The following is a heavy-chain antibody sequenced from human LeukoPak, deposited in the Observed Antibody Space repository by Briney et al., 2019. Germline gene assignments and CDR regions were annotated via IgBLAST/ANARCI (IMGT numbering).Heavy chain of an antibody. CDR3: ASYRRGYSYGGNDY. CDR1: GGTFSSYA. J-gene: IGHJ4*02. CDR2: IIPIFGTA. D-gene: IGHD5-18*01. Sequence: GASVKVSCKASGGTFSSYAISWVRQAPGQGLEWMGGIIPIFGTANYAQKLQGRVTVTTDESTSTAYMELSSLRSEDTAVYYCASYRRGYSYGGNDYWGQGTLVTVSS. V-gene: IGHV1-69*05.